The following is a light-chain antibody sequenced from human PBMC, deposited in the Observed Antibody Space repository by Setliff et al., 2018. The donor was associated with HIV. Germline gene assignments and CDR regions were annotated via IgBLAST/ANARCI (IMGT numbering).Light chain of an antibody. Sequence: QSALTQPRSVSGSPGQSVTFSCTGSSSDVGAYNFVSWYQQHPGKAPKLIIYDVYKRPSGVPDRFSGSKSGDTASLTISGLQSEDAADYYCCSYAGTYTYIFGTGTKVTVL. V-gene: IGLV2-11*01. CDR2: DVY. J-gene: IGLJ1*01. CDR3: CSYAGTYTYI. CDR1: SSDVGAYNF.